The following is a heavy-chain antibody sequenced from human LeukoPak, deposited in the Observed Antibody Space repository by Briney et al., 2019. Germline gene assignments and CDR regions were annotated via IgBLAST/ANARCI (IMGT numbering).Heavy chain of an antibody. CDR1: GFTFSSRA. D-gene: IGHD4-17*01. V-gene: IGHV3-23*01. Sequence: QPGGSLRLSCEASGFTFSSRAMSWVRQAPGKGLEWVSAISGSGSSTDYADSVKGRFTISRDNSRNTLFLQMNSLRAEDTALYYCAKVFGAYTTPRTFDPWGQGTLVTVSS. J-gene: IGHJ5*02. CDR2: ISGSGSST. CDR3: AKVFGAYTTPRTFDP.